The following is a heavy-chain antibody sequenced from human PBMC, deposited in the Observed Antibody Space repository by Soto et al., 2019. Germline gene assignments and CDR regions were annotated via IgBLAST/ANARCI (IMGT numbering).Heavy chain of an antibody. D-gene: IGHD3-9*01. CDR1: GASISDSSYF. CDR3: ARHRKYYDILTGYYIPSHMDV. Sequence: PSETLSLTCTVSGASISDSSYFWGWIRQPPGKGLECIGSIYYSGITHYNPSLKSRVTISADTSKNQFSLKLSSVTAADTAVYYCARHRKYYDILTGYYIPSHMDVWGQGTTVTVSS. J-gene: IGHJ6*02. CDR2: IYYSGIT. V-gene: IGHV4-39*01.